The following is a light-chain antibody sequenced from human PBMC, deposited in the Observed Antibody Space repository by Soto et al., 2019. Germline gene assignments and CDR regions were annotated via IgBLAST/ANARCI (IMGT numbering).Light chain of an antibody. CDR3: QHRSN. V-gene: IGKV3-11*01. CDR1: QSVSSY. Sequence: EIVLTQSPATLSLSPGERATLSCRASQSVSSYLAWYQQKPGQAPRLLIYDASNRATGVPARFSGNGSGTDFTLTISSLEPEDFAVYYCQHRSNFGQATRLEIK. CDR2: DAS. J-gene: IGKJ5*01.